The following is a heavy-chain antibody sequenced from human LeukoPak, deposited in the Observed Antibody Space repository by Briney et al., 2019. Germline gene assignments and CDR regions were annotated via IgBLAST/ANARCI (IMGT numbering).Heavy chain of an antibody. D-gene: IGHD1-1*01. J-gene: IGHJ4*02. V-gene: IGHV3-7*04. CDR3: ARGDDFSGDH. Sequence: GGSLRLSXATSRFTFSNFWMSWVRQAPGRGMEWVANIHPEGNEKYHVESVKGRFTISRDNARNLLFLQMNGLRVEDTAVYYCARGDDFSGDHWGQGTLVTVSS. CDR2: IHPEGNEK. CDR1: RFTFSNFW.